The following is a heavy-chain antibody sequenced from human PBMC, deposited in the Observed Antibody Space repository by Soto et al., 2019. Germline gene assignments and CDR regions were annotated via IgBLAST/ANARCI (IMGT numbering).Heavy chain of an antibody. J-gene: IGHJ2*01. V-gene: IGHV1-18*01. CDR1: GYSFDTFG. Sequence: QVQVVQSGAEVKKPGASVKVACKASGYSFDTFGMSWVRQAPGQGLEWMGWISIEKGDTNSAQKFQDRVTMTTDTSTSTAYMELRSLTSADTAVYSCARCYCSVGSCFPCWHFDLWGRGTLVTVSS. CDR3: ARCYCSVGSCFPCWHFDL. D-gene: IGHD2-15*01. CDR2: ISIEKGDT.